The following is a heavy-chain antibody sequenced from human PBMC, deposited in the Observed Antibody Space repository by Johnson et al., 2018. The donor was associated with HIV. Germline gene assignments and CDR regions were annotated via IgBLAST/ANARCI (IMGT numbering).Heavy chain of an antibody. CDR1: GFSFSSYG. J-gene: IGHJ3*02. CDR3: AKGFRVGATDAFDI. V-gene: IGHV3-30*02. D-gene: IGHD1-26*01. CDR2: MRYDGSNK. Sequence: QVQLVESGGGVVQPGVSLRLSCAASGFSFSSYGMHWVRQAPGKGLEWVAFMRYDGSNKYYSDSVKGRFTISRDNSKNTLYLQMNSLRAEDTAVYRCAKGFRVGATDAFDIWGQGTMVTVSS.